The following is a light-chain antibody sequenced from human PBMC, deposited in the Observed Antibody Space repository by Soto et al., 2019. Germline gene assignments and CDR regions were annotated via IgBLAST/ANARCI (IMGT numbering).Light chain of an antibody. Sequence: EIILTQSPDTLSLSPGERATLSCRASQTVSSNYLAWCQQRPGQAPRLLIYVASTRAAGIPDRFSGSGSGTDFTLTITRLEPEGSAVYFCQQYTGPPTTFGQGTRLEI. CDR3: QQYTGPPTT. J-gene: IGKJ5*01. CDR1: QTVSSNY. V-gene: IGKV3-20*01. CDR2: VAS.